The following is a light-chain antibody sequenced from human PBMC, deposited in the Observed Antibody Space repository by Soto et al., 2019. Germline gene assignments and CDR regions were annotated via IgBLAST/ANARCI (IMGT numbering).Light chain of an antibody. CDR1: QSVRSNN. CDR3: LQYGTSPT. V-gene: IGKV3-20*01. J-gene: IGKJ1*01. CDR2: GAS. Sequence: DIVLTQSPGTLSLSPGERATLSCWASQSVRSNNLAWYQQKPGQAPRLLIYGASIRVTGIPNRFSGGGSGTDFTLTISRQEHEDSAVYYCLQYGTSPTFGHGTKVQI.